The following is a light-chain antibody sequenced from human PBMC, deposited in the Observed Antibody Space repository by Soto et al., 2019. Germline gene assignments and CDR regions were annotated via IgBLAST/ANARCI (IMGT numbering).Light chain of an antibody. V-gene: IGKV1-9*01. J-gene: IGKJ5*01. Sequence: DIQLTQSPSFLSASVGDRVTITCRARQGISTYLAWYQHKPWKAPKLLIYAAFTLQSGVPSRFSGSRSGTEFTLTISSLQPEDCATYYCQQLYGYLFTFGQGTRLEIK. CDR1: QGISTY. CDR2: AAF. CDR3: QQLYGYLFT.